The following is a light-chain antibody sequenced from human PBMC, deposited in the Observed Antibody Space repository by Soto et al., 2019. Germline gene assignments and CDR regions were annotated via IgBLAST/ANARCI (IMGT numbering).Light chain of an antibody. J-gene: IGKJ3*01. V-gene: IGKV4-1*01. Sequence: DFVMTQSPDSLAVSLGERATINCKSSQSVLYSSNNKIYLAWYQQKPGQPPKLLIYWASTRESGVPDRFSGSGSGTDFTLTISSLQAEDVAVYYCQQYYSTPFTFGPGTKVEIK. CDR2: WAS. CDR3: QQYYSTPFT. CDR1: QSVLYSSNNKIY.